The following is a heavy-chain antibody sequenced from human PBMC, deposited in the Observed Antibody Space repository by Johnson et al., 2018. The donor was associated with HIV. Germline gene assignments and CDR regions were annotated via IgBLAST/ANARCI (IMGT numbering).Heavy chain of an antibody. Sequence: QEQLVESGGGVVQPGRSLRLSCAASGFTFSSYAMHWVRQAPGKGLAWVAVISYDGSNKYYADYVKGRFTISRDNSKNTLYLQMNSLNAEDTAMYYCARLRQEANCGADCHWAIWGQGTMVTVSS. J-gene: IGHJ3*02. CDR1: GFTFSSYA. V-gene: IGHV3-30*14. D-gene: IGHD2-21*02. CDR2: ISYDGSNK. CDR3: ARLRQEANCGADCHWAI.